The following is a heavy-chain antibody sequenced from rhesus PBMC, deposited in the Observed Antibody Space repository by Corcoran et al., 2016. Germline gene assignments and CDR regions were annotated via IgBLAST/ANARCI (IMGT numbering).Heavy chain of an antibody. D-gene: IGHD3-34*01. CDR1: GYSISSNY. CDR2: IYGSSGST. V-gene: IGHV4-147*01. Sequence: QVQLQESGPGLVKPSETLSLTCAVSGYSISSNYWSWIRQPPGKGLEWIGYIYGSSGSTHYNPSLKSRVTISADTSKNQFSLRLSSVTAADTAVYYCALSTGVIGFEFWGQGALVTVSS. J-gene: IGHJ1*01. CDR3: ALSTGVIGFEF.